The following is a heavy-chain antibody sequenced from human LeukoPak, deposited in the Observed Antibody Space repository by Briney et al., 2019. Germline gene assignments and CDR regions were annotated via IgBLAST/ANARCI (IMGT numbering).Heavy chain of an antibody. CDR3: ASIAAAGGDASDI. CDR1: GGSISSYY. V-gene: IGHV4-59*01. D-gene: IGHD6-13*01. CDR2: IYYSGST. J-gene: IGHJ3*02. Sequence: SETLSLTCTVSGGSISSYYWSWIRQPPGKGLEWIGYIYYSGSTNYNPSLKSRVTISVDTSKNQFSLKLSSVTAADTAVYYCASIAAAGGDASDIWGQGTMVTVSS.